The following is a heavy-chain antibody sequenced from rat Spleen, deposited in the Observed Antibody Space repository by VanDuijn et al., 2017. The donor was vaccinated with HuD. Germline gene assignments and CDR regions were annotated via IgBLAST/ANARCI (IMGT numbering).Heavy chain of an antibody. J-gene: IGHJ2*01. CDR1: GSSLTSYH. CDR3: TRDRLGAGFDY. Sequence: QVQLKESGPGLVQPSETLSLTCTVSGSSLTSYHVSWIRQTPGKGLDWMGVMWSDGDTSYNSALKSRLSISRATSKSQVFLKMNSRQTEDTAIYYCTRDRLGAGFDYWGQGVMVTVSS. CDR2: MWSDGDT. D-gene: IGHD5-1*01. V-gene: IGHV2-32*01.